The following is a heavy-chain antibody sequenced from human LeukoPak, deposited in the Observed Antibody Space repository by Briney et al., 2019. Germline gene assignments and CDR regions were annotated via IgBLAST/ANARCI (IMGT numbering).Heavy chain of an antibody. D-gene: IGHD3-10*01. CDR2: IYGDGST. CDR1: GFTVRNYC. J-gene: IGHJ5*02. V-gene: IGHV3-53*01. CDR3: ARGSPVASGRYSIYSS. Sequence: GGSLRLSCAASGFTVRNYCKSWVRQAPGKGLEWVADIYGDGSTYYADSVKGRFTISSDNLKNTLSLQMDSLRAADTAMYYCARGSPVASGRYSIYSSWGQGTLVTVSP.